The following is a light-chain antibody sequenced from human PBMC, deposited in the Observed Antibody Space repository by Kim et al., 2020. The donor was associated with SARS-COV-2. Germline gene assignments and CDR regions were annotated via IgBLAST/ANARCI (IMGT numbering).Light chain of an antibody. CDR3: CSCPNSRTHYV. Sequence: QSALTQPASVSGSPGQSITISCTGTSSDVGSYNLVSWYQQYPGKAPKLLIYEVTKRPSGVSSRFSASKSGNTASLTISGLQSGDEADYYCCSCPNSRTHYVFGTGTKVTVL. V-gene: IGLV2-23*02. CDR2: EVT. J-gene: IGLJ1*01. CDR1: SSDVGSYNL.